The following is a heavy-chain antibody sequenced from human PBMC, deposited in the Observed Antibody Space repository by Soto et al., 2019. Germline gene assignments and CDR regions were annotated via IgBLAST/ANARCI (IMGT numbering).Heavy chain of an antibody. Sequence: QVQLVQSGAELKKPGSSVRVSCKASGGSFSDYAISWVRQAPGQGLEWVGGIIPMLGTPNYAPELQGRVTITADASTSTVYMELSSLRSEETAVYYCARDPQKYYDLGVDVWGQGTTVIVSS. CDR1: GGSFSDYA. D-gene: IGHD3-3*01. CDR2: IIPMLGTP. J-gene: IGHJ6*02. CDR3: ARDPQKYYDLGVDV. V-gene: IGHV1-69*01.